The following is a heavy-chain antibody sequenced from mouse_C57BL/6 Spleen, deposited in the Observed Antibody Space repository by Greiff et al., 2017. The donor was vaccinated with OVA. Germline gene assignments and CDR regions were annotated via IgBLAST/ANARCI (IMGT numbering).Heavy chain of an antibody. CDR3: ARWTYYGSSYEYYAMDY. CDR2: INPSSGYT. CDR1: GYTFTSYW. Sequence: QVQLKQSGAELAKPGASVKLSCKASGYTFTSYWMHWVKQRPGQGLEWIGYINPSSGYTKYNQKFKDKATLTADKSSSTAYMQLSSLTYEDSAVYYCARWTYYGSSYEYYAMDYWGQGTSVTVSS. D-gene: IGHD1-1*01. V-gene: IGHV1-7*01. J-gene: IGHJ4*01.